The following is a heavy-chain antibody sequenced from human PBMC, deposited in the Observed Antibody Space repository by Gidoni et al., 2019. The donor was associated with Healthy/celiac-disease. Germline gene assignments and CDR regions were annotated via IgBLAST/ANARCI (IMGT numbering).Heavy chain of an antibody. CDR1: GGTFTSYT. V-gene: IGHV1-69*02. CDR3: ATTEDYYDSSGYSFYY. Sequence: QVQLVQSGAEVKKPGSSVKVPCKASGGTFTSYTIDWVRQAPGQGLEWMGRIIPSLGIANYAQKFQGRVTITADKSTSTAYMELSSLRSEDTAVYYCATTEDYYDSSGYSFYYWGQGTLVTVSS. D-gene: IGHD3-22*01. CDR2: IIPSLGIA. J-gene: IGHJ4*02.